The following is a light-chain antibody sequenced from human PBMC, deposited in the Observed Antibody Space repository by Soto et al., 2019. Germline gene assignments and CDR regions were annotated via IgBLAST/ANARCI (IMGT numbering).Light chain of an antibody. CDR2: DAS. CDR3: QQRNRWPIT. CDR1: HSVRSD. V-gene: IGKV3-11*01. Sequence: EIVLTQSPVTLSLSPGERATLSCRASHSVRSDLLWYQQKPGQSPRLLISDASNRATGIPARFSGSGSGTDFILTISSLDPEDFAVYYCQQRNRWPITFGGGTRVEIK. J-gene: IGKJ4*01.